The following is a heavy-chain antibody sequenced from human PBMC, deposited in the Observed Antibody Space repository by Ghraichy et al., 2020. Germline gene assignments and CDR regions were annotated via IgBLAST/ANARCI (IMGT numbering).Heavy chain of an antibody. J-gene: IGHJ4*02. CDR2: IKQDGSEK. D-gene: IGHD1-26*01. Sequence: GESLNISCAASGFTFSSFWMTWVRQAPGKGLEWVANIKQDGSEKFYVDSVKGRFTISRDNAKNSMYLQMNSLRAKDTAVYYCATAPGWEQLHWGQGTLVIVSS. V-gene: IGHV3-7*03. CDR1: GFTFSSFW. CDR3: ATAPGWEQLH.